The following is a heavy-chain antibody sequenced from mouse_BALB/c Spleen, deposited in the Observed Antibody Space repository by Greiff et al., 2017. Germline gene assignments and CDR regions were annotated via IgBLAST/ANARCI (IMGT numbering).Heavy chain of an antibody. Sequence: EVKVVESGGGLVQPGGSLKLSCAASGFTFSSYTMSWVRQTPEKRLEWVAYISNGGGSTYYPDTVKGRFTISRDNAKNTLYLQMSSLKSEDTAMYYCASPGDAMDYWGQGTSVTVSS. CDR1: GFTFSSYT. CDR3: ASPGDAMDY. J-gene: IGHJ4*01. V-gene: IGHV5-12-2*01. CDR2: ISNGGGST.